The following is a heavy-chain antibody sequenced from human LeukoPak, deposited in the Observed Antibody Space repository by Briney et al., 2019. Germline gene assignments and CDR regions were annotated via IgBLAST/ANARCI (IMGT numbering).Heavy chain of an antibody. CDR2: IYYSGST. CDR1: GGSICSYY. D-gene: IGHD3-10*01. J-gene: IGHJ3*02. V-gene: IGHV4-59*12. CDR3: ARDRGDAFDI. Sequence: PSETLSLTCTVSGGSICSYYWSWIRQPPGKGLEWIGYIYYSGSTNYNPSLKSRVTMSVDTSKNQFSLKLSSVTAADTAVYYCARDRGDAFDIWGQGTMVTVSS.